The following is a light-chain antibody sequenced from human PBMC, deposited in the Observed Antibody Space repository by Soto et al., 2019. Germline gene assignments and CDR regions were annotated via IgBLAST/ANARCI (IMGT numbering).Light chain of an antibody. CDR1: QSVSTS. CDR2: DAS. V-gene: IGKV3-11*01. Sequence: VVFTQSPVTLSLSPGESAVLSCRASQSVSTSLAWYQHKPGQAPRLFIYDASKRAPGIPARFTGSGSGTDFTLTIISLEPEDIAVYYCQVRDVWPSFGQGTKVEIK. J-gene: IGKJ1*01. CDR3: QVRDVWPS.